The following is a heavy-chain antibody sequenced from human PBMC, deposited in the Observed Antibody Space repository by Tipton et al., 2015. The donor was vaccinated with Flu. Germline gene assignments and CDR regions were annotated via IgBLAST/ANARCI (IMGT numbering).Heavy chain of an antibody. CDR3: ARERDVLLWFGELGYLDY. Sequence: TLSLTCTVSGGSISSGSYYWSWIRQPAGKGLEWIGRIYTSGSTNYNPSLKSRVTISVDTSKNQFSLKLSSVTAADTAVYYCARERDVLLWFGELGYLDYWGQGTLVTVSS. D-gene: IGHD3-10*01. J-gene: IGHJ4*02. V-gene: IGHV4-61*02. CDR2: IYTSGST. CDR1: GGSISSGSYY.